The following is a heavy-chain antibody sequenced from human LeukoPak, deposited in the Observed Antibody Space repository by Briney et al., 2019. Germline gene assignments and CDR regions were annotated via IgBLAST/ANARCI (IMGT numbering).Heavy chain of an antibody. CDR3: ARDLTGGRLFDY. CDR2: TYYRSKWYN. J-gene: IGHJ4*02. D-gene: IGHD1-14*01. CDR1: GDSVFINSAA. V-gene: IGHV6-1*01. Sequence: SQTLSLTFAISGDSVFINSAAWNWVRQSPSRGLEWLGRTYYRSKWYNDYAVSVKSRITINPDTSKNQFSLQLNSVTLEDTAVYYCARDLTGGRLFDYWGQGTLVTVSS.